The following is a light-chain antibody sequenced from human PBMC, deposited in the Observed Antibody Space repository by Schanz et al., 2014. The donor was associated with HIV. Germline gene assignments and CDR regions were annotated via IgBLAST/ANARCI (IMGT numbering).Light chain of an antibody. J-gene: IGLJ2*01. Sequence: QSALTQPPSASGSPGQSVTISCTGTSSDVGGYNYVSWYQQHPGKAPKLMIYEVIKRPSGVPDRFSGSKSGNTASLTVSGLQAEDEANYYCCSYAGSNNLIFGGGTKLTVL. CDR2: EVI. CDR3: CSYAGSNNLI. V-gene: IGLV2-8*01. CDR1: SSDVGGYNY.